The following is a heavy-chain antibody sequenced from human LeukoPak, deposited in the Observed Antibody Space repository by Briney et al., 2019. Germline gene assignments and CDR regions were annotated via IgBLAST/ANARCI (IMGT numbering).Heavy chain of an antibody. CDR1: GYTFTSYG. Sequence: GASVKVSCKASGYTFTSYGISWVRQAPGQGLEWMGWISAYNGNTNYAQKLQGRVTMTTDTSTSTAYTELRSLRSDDTAVYYCARERIAVAGYYFDYWGQGTLVTVSS. CDR2: ISAYNGNT. V-gene: IGHV1-18*01. J-gene: IGHJ4*02. D-gene: IGHD6-19*01. CDR3: ARERIAVAGYYFDY.